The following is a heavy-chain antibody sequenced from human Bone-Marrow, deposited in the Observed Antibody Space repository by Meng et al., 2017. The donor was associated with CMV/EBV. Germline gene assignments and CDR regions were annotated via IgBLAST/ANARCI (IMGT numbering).Heavy chain of an antibody. CDR1: GYTFTSYG. CDR2: ISAYNGNT. Sequence: ASVKVSCKASGYTFTSYGISWVRQAPGQGLEWMGWISAYNGNTNYAQKLQGRVTMTTDTSTSTAYMELRSLRSDDTAAYYCARDVGITGTTQKNDNWGQGTRVTGSS. CDR3: ARDVGITGTTQKNDN. V-gene: IGHV1-18*01. J-gene: IGHJ4*02. D-gene: IGHD1-7*01.